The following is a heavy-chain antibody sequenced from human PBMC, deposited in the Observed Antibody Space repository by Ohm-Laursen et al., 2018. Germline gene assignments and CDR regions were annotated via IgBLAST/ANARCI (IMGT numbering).Heavy chain of an antibody. Sequence: ASVKVSCKASGYTFTRYYMNWVRQAPGQGLEWMGIINPSGGATTYAQKFQGRVTMTADTSTTTVYMELSSLRSEDTAVYYCASMRNAFDFWGQGTMVTVSS. J-gene: IGHJ3*01. CDR1: GYTFTRYY. V-gene: IGHV1-46*01. CDR2: INPSGGAT. D-gene: IGHD2-2*01. CDR3: ASMRNAFDF.